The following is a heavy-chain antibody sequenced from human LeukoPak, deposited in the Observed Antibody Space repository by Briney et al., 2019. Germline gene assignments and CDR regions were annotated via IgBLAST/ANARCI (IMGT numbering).Heavy chain of an antibody. CDR1: GGSINGYS. CDR3: ARGGGYYGSSVLYFNY. V-gene: IGHV4-59*01. CDR2: IYYTGNS. J-gene: IGHJ4*02. Sequence: SETLSLTCTVSGGSINGYSWTWLRQPPGKGLEWLGYIYYTGNSYYNPSLKSPVTISVDTSKNQLSLKLSSVTAADTAVYFCARGGGYYGSSVLYFNYWGQGTLVTVSS. D-gene: IGHD3-22*01.